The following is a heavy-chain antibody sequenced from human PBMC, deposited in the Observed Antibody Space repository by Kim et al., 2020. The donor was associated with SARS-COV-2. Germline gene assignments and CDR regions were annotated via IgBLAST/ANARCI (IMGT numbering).Heavy chain of an antibody. J-gene: IGHJ4*02. D-gene: IGHD1-26*01. CDR3: AKDRWELRYYFDY. Sequence: YADSVKGRFTISRDNSKNTLYLQMNSLRAEDTAVYYCAKDRWELRYYFDYWGQGTLVTVSS. V-gene: IGHV3-33*06.